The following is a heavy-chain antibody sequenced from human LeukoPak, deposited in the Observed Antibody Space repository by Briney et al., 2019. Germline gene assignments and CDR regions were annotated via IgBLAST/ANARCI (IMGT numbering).Heavy chain of an antibody. CDR2: MNPNSGNT. V-gene: IGHV1-8*01. Sequence: EASVKVSCKASGYTFTSYDINWVRQATGQGLEWMGWMNPNSGNTGYAQKFQGRVTMTRNTSISTAYMELSSLRSEDTAVYYCARGYLAIFGVLISFDPWGQGTLVTVSS. CDR3: ARGYLAIFGVLISFDP. D-gene: IGHD3-3*01. CDR1: GYTFTSYD. J-gene: IGHJ5*02.